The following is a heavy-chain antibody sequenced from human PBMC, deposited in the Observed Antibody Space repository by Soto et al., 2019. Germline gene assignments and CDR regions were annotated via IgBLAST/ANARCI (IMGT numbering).Heavy chain of an antibody. CDR3: ARVMKYQLLYYLDY. CDR1: GYTLTELS. J-gene: IGHJ4*02. D-gene: IGHD2-2*01. Sequence: ASVKVSCKVSGYTLTELSMHWVRQAPGKGLEWMGGFDPEDGETIYAQKFQGRVTMTGDTSTDTAYMELSSLRSEDTAVYYCARVMKYQLLYYLDYWGQGTLVTVSS. V-gene: IGHV1-24*01. CDR2: FDPEDGET.